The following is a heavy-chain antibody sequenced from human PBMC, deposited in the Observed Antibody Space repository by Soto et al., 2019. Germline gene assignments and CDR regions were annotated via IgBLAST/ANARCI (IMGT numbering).Heavy chain of an antibody. CDR3: AREGGRGGFRFAAFDI. CDR1: GGSISSGDYY. D-gene: IGHD3-10*01. V-gene: IGHV4-30-4*01. Sequence: SETLSLTCTVSGGSISSGDYYWSWIRQPPGKGLEWIGYIYYSGSTYYNPSLKSRVTISVDTSKNQFSLKLSSVTTADTAVYYCAREGGRGGFRFAAFDIWGQGTMVTVSS. CDR2: IYYSGST. J-gene: IGHJ3*02.